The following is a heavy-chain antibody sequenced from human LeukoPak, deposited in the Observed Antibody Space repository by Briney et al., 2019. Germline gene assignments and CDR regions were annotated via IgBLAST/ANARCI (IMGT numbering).Heavy chain of an antibody. J-gene: IGHJ4*02. D-gene: IGHD4-17*01. CDR3: ARETTELAFDY. V-gene: IGHV3-21*01. CDR2: ISSSSSYI. CDR1: GFTFSSYS. Sequence: GGSLRLSCAASGFTFSSYSMTWVRQAPGKGLEWVSSISSSSSYIYYADSVKGRFTISRDNAKNSLYMQMNSLRAEDTAVYYCARETTELAFDYWGQGTLVTVSS.